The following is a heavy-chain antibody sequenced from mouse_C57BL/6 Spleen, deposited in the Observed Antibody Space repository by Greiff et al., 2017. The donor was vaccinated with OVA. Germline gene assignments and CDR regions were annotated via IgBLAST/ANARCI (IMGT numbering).Heavy chain of an antibody. CDR1: GFTFSNYW. J-gene: IGHJ2*01. CDR3: TMPYYYGSTLYFDY. CDR2: IRLKSDNYAT. Sequence: EVKLMESGGGLVQPGGSMKLSCVASGFTFSNYWMNWVRQSPEKGLEWVAQIRLKSDNYATHYAESVKGRFTISRDDSKSSVYLQMNNLRAEDTGIYYCTMPYYYGSTLYFDYWGQGTTLTVSS. V-gene: IGHV6-3*01. D-gene: IGHD1-1*01.